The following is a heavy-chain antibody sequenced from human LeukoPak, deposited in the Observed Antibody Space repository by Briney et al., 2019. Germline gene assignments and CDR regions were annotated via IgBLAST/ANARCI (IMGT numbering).Heavy chain of an antibody. V-gene: IGHV3-66*01. J-gene: IGHJ4*02. Sequence: GGSLTLSCAASGFTFSSYSMLWVRQAPGKGLEWVSVIYSGGSTYYADSVKGRFTISRDNSKNTLYLQMNSLRAEDTAVYYCARGQRYSTGWYYFDYWGQGTLVTVYS. CDR1: GFTFSSYS. D-gene: IGHD6-19*01. CDR2: IYSGGST. CDR3: ARGQRYSTGWYYFDY.